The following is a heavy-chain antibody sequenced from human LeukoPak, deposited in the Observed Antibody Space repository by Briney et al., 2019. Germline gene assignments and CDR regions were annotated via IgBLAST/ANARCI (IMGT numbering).Heavy chain of an antibody. Sequence: GGSLRLSCAASGFTFDDYAMHWVRQAPGKGLEWVSGITWNSGDIDYADSVKGRFTISRDNAKNSLYLQMNSLITEDTALYYCARGSYWNEEWGQGTLVTVSS. D-gene: IGHD1-1*01. CDR2: ITWNSGDI. CDR3: ARGSYWNEE. CDR1: GFTFDDYA. V-gene: IGHV3-9*01. J-gene: IGHJ4*02.